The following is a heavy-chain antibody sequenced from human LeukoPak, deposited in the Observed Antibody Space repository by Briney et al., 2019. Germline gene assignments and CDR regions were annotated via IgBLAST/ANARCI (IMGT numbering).Heavy chain of an antibody. CDR1: GYTFTGYY. D-gene: IGHD3-3*01. Sequence: GASVKVSCKASGYTFTGYYMHWVRQAPGQGLEWMGWINPNSGGTNYAQKFQGRVTMTRDTSISIAYMELSRLRSDDTAVYYCARDPGVRFLEWLPLYYFDYWGQGTLVTVSS. CDR3: ARDPGVRFLEWLPLYYFDY. J-gene: IGHJ4*02. V-gene: IGHV1-2*02. CDR2: INPNSGGT.